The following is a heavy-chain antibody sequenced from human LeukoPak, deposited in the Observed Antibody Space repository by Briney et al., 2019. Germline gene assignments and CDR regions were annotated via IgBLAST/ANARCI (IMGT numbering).Heavy chain of an antibody. Sequence: PGGSLRLSCAASGSTFSSSWMHWVRQAPGKGLVWVSHIDSDGSDTTYADSVKGRFTISRDNAKNTLYLQMNSLRAEDTAVYYCATDRGYGFDYWGQGTLVTVSS. CDR3: ATDRGYGFDY. J-gene: IGHJ4*02. D-gene: IGHD5-18*01. V-gene: IGHV3-74*01. CDR1: GSTFSSSW. CDR2: IDSDGSDT.